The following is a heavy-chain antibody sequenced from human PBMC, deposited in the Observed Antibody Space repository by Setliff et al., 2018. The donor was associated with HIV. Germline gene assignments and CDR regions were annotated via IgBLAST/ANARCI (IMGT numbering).Heavy chain of an antibody. Sequence: GGSLRLSCAASGFTFDDYAMHWVRQAPGKGLEWVSGISWNSGSIGYADSVKGRFTISRDNAKNSLYLQMNSLRAEDMALYYCVKEGDMVTTNYFDFWGQGSLVTAPQ. CDR1: GFTFDDYA. CDR2: ISWNSGSI. CDR3: VKEGDMVTTNYFDF. J-gene: IGHJ4*02. V-gene: IGHV3-9*03. D-gene: IGHD2-21*02.